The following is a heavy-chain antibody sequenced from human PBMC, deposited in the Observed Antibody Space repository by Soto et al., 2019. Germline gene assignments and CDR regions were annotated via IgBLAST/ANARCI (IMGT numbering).Heavy chain of an antibody. D-gene: IGHD6-13*01. CDR3: ARHKGPGSHWYFDL. CDR2: IYPGDSDT. Sequence: EVQLVQSGAEVKKPGESLKISCKGSGYSFTTYWIGWVRQTPGKGLEWMGIIYPGDSDTRYSPSFQGQVTVSADKTISKAYLQWSSLKASDTAIYFCARHKGPGSHWYFDLWGRGTQVTVSS. V-gene: IGHV5-51*01. CDR1: GYSFTTYW. J-gene: IGHJ2*01.